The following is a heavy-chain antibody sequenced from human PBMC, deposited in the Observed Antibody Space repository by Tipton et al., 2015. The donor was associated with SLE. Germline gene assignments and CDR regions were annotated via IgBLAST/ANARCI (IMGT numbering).Heavy chain of an antibody. CDR1: GGSLSSYY. CDR3: ARDDDYGGNSGFDY. CDR2: LSYSGST. J-gene: IGHJ4*02. Sequence: TLSLTCTVSGGSLSSYYWSWIRQSPEKGLEWIGYLSYSGSTNYNPSLKSRVTISVDTSKNQFSLKLSSVTAADTAVYYCARDDDYGGNSGFDYWGQGTLVTVSS. D-gene: IGHD4-23*01. V-gene: IGHV4-59*12.